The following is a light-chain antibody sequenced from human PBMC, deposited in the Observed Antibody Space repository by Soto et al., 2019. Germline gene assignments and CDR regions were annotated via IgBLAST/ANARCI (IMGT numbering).Light chain of an antibody. Sequence: EIVLTQSPATLSLSPGERATLFCGASQSVTNNNYLAWYQQQPGLAPRLLIYDSTGRATGTTDRFSGSGSGTDFTLSISSLEPEDFAVYYCQQYGSIHPLTFGGGTKVEIK. CDR2: DST. CDR3: QQYGSIHPLT. V-gene: IGKV3D-20*01. CDR1: QSVTNNNY. J-gene: IGKJ4*01.